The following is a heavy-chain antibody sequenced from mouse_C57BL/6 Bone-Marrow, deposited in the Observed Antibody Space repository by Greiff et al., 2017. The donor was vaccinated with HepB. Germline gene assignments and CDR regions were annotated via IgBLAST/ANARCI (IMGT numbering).Heavy chain of an antibody. CDR3: ARDEGGYGGLDY. J-gene: IGHJ2*01. Sequence: EVHLVESGGGLVKPGGSLKLSCAASGFTFSSYAMSWVRQTPEKRLEWVATISDGGSYTYYPDNVKGRFTLSRDNAKNNLYLQMSHLKSEDTAMYYCARDEGGYGGLDYWGQGTTLTVSS. CDR2: ISDGGSYT. CDR1: GFTFSSYA. V-gene: IGHV5-4*01. D-gene: IGHD2-2*01.